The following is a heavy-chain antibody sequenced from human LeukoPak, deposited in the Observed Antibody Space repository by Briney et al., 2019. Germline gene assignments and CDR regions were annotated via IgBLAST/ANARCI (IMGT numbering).Heavy chain of an antibody. CDR2: ISDSGGST. V-gene: IGHV3-23*01. Sequence: PGGSLRFSCAASGFTFTSYTMTWVRQAPGKGLEWVSGISDSGGSTHYADSVKGRFTISRDNSKNTLYLHMNSLRLDDTAVYWCAKTLWGLTLLSSDYWGQGTLVTVSS. D-gene: IGHD3-16*01. J-gene: IGHJ4*02. CDR3: AKTLWGLTLLSSDY. CDR1: GFTFTSYT.